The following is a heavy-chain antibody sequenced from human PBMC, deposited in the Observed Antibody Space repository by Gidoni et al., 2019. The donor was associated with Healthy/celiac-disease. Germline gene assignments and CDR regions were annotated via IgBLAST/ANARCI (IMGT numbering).Heavy chain of an antibody. CDR2: IYWDDDK. CDR3: AHRYDFWSGSHRYYFDY. J-gene: IGHJ4*02. Sequence: QITLKESGPTLVKPTQTLTLTCTFSGFSLSTSGVGVGWIRQPPGKALEWLALIYWDDDKRYSPSLKSRLTITKDTSKNQVVLTMTNMDPVDTATYYCAHRYDFWSGSHRYYFDYWGQGTLVTVSS. D-gene: IGHD3-3*01. CDR1: GFSLSTSGVG. V-gene: IGHV2-5*02.